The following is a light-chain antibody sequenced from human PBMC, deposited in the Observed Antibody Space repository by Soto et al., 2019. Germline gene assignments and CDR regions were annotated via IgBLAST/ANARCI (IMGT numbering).Light chain of an antibody. V-gene: IGKV3-15*01. J-gene: IGKJ1*01. Sequence: EIVLTQSPGTLSLSPGERATLSCRASQRISSNLAWYLQKVGQAPRLLIYGASTRAPGISARFSGSGSGTEFTLTISSLQSEDFAIYYCQQYNNWSWTFGQGTKVDIK. CDR2: GAS. CDR3: QQYNNWSWT. CDR1: QRISSN.